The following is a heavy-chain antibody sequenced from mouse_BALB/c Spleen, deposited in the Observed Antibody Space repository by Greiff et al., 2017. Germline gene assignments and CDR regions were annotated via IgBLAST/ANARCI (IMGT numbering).Heavy chain of an antibody. V-gene: IGHV3-6*02. CDR1: GYSITSGYY. Sequence: EVKLQESGPGLVKPSQSLSLTCSVTGYSITSGYYWNWIRQFPGNKLEWMGYISYDGSNNYNPSLKNRISITRDTSKNQFFLKLNSVTTEDTATYYCASHGYGYYAMDYWGQGTSVTVSS. CDR3: ASHGYGYYAMDY. CDR2: ISYDGSN. J-gene: IGHJ4*01. D-gene: IGHD2-2*01.